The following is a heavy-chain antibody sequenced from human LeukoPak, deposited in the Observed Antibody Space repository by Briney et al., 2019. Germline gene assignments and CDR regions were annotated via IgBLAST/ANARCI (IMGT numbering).Heavy chain of an antibody. V-gene: IGHV3-53*01. D-gene: IGHD6-19*01. CDR3: ARGDKAVAGDYYYGMDV. Sequence: PGGSLRLSCAASGFTVSSNYMNWVRQAPGKGLEWVSVIYVGGNIYYADSVKGRFTISRDNSKNTLYLQMNSLRAEDTAVYYCARGDKAVAGDYYYGMDVWGQGTTVTVSS. CDR1: GFTVSSNY. CDR2: IYVGGNI. J-gene: IGHJ6*02.